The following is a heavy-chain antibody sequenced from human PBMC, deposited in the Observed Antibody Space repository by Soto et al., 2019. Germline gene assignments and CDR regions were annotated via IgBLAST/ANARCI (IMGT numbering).Heavy chain of an antibody. D-gene: IGHD3-3*01. CDR2: IDPSDSYT. J-gene: IGHJ6*02. Sequence: GESLKISCKGSGYSFTSYWISWVRQMPGKGLEWMGRIDPSDSYTNYSPSFQGHVTISADKSISTAYLQWSSLKASDTAMYYCAILRFLEWLSIDYYCMDVWGQGTTVTVSS. CDR1: GYSFTSYW. V-gene: IGHV5-10-1*01. CDR3: AILRFLEWLSIDYYCMDV.